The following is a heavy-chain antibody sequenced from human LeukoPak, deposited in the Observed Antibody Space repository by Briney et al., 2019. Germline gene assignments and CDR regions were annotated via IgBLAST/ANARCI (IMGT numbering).Heavy chain of an antibody. CDR1: GYTFTGYY. V-gene: IGHV1-2*02. D-gene: IGHD6-19*01. J-gene: IGHJ5*02. CDR3: ARVDSSGRNWFDP. Sequence: ASLKDSCMASGYTFTGYYMHWVRQAPRQGVERMGWINPNSGGTNHAQKCQGRVTMTRDTSISTAYMELSRLRSDDTAVYYCARVDSSGRNWFDPWGQGTLVTVSS. CDR2: INPNSGGT.